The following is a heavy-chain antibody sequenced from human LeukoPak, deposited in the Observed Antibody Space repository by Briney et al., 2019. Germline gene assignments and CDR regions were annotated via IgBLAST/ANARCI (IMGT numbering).Heavy chain of an antibody. D-gene: IGHD3-22*01. V-gene: IGHV3-23*01. J-gene: IGHJ4*02. CDR1: GFTFSSYA. Sequence: GGSLRLSCAASGFTFSSYAMSWVRQAPGKRLEWVSAISGSGGSTYYADSVKGRFTISRDNSKNTLYLQMNSPRAEDTAVYYCAKRGYYDSSGYFDYWGQGTLVTVSS. CDR3: AKRGYYDSSGYFDY. CDR2: ISGSGGST.